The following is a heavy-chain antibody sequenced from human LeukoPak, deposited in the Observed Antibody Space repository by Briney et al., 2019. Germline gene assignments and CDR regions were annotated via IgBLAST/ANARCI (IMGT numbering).Heavy chain of an antibody. J-gene: IGHJ4*02. Sequence: GASVKVSCKVSGYTFTELSMHWVRQAPGKGLEWMGGFDPEDGETIYAQKFQGRVTMTEDTSTDTAYMELSSLRSEDTAVYYCATDGYYYDSSASDYWGQGTLVTVSS. V-gene: IGHV1-24*01. D-gene: IGHD3-22*01. CDR2: FDPEDGET. CDR1: GYTFTELS. CDR3: ATDGYYYDSSASDY.